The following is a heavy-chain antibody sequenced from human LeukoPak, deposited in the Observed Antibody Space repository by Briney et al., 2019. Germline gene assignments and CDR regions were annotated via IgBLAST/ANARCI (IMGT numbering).Heavy chain of an antibody. D-gene: IGHD3-16*01. V-gene: IGHV4-38-2*02. Sequence: SETLSLTCTVSGYSISSGYYWGWIRQPPGKGLEWIGSIYHSGSTYYNPSLKSRVTISVDTSKNQFSLKLSSVTAADTAVYYCAVVPRGDREFAYWGQGTLVTVSS. J-gene: IGHJ4*02. CDR2: IYHSGST. CDR3: AVVPRGDREFAY. CDR1: GYSISSGYY.